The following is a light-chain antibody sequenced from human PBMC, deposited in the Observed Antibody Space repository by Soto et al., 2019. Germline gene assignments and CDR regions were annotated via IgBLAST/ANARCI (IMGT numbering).Light chain of an antibody. CDR2: DAS. V-gene: IGKV3-11*01. J-gene: IGKJ2*01. CDR1: QSVSSY. Sequence: EIVLTQSPATLSLSPGERATLSCRASQSVSSYLAWYQQKPGQAPRLLIYDASNRATGIPARFSGSGSGTDLTLTISSLEPEDFAVYYCQQRGNWPPYTFGQGTKLEIK. CDR3: QQRGNWPPYT.